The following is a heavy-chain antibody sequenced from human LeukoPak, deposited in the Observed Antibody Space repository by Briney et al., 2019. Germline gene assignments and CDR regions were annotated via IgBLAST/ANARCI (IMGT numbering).Heavy chain of an antibody. CDR3: AKCTDRACHYFDY. D-gene: IGHD1-1*01. CDR2: ITGSGGST. J-gene: IGHJ4*02. CDR1: GFTFSSYA. V-gene: IGHV3-23*01. Sequence: GGSLRLSCAASGFTFSSYAMSWVRQAPGKGLEWVSAITGSGGSTYYADSVKGRFTISRDNSKNTLSLQMNSLRAEDTAVYYCAKCTDRACHYFDYWGQGTLVTVSS.